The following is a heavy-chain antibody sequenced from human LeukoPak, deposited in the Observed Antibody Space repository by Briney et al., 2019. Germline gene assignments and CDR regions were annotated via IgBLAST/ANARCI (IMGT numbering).Heavy chain of an antibody. Sequence: ASVKVSCKASGYSFTGYYMHWVRQAPGQGLEWMGWINPNSGGTNYAQKFQGRVTMTRDTSISTAYMELSRLRSDDTAVYYCARGNLGYCSSTSCPEWFDPWGQGTLVTVSS. CDR3: ARGNLGYCSSTSCPEWFDP. CDR2: INPNSGGT. CDR1: GYSFTGYY. D-gene: IGHD2-2*01. V-gene: IGHV1-2*02. J-gene: IGHJ5*02.